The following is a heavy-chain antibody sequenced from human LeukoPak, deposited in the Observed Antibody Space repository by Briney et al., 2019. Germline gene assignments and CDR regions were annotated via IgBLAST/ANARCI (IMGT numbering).Heavy chain of an antibody. CDR3: ATNRAGTYDRPFDI. D-gene: IGHD1-26*01. V-gene: IGHV4-4*07. Sequence: KSSETLSLTCTVSGGSISSYYWSWIRQPAGKGLEWIGRIYTSGSTNYNPSLKSRVTISIDTSKNQFSLELSSVTATDTAVYFCATNRAGTYDRPFDIWGQGTMVTVSS. CDR1: GGSISSYY. CDR2: IYTSGST. J-gene: IGHJ3*02.